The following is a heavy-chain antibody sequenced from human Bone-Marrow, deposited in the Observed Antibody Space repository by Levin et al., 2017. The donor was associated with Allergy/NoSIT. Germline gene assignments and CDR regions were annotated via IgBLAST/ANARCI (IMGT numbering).Heavy chain of an antibody. J-gene: IGHJ6*02. Sequence: SGPTLVKPTETLTLTCTVSGFSLNNVAMGVSWVRQPPGKALEWLAHIFPNDEKSLTPSLKTRLTISKNSSNDQIVLSLANVDPVDTATYFCARIDRRWWGGHYRYQGMDVWGQGTTVTVSS. V-gene: IGHV2-26*01. CDR3: ARIDRRWWGGHYRYQGMDV. CDR1: GFSLNNVAMG. D-gene: IGHD5-24*01. CDR2: IFPNDEK.